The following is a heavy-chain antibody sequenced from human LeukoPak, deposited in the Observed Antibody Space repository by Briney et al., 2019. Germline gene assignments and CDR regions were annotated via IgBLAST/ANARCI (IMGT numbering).Heavy chain of an antibody. CDR2: INHSGST. D-gene: IGHD3-9*01. J-gene: IGHJ4*02. CDR3: ARVSGHYDILTGYSYYFDY. CDR1: GGSFSSYY. Sequence: SETLSLTCAVYGGSFSSYYWSWIRQPPGKGLEWIGEINHSGSTNYNPSLKSRVTISVDTSKNQFSLKLSSVTAADTAVYYCARVSGHYDILTGYSYYFDYWGQGTLVTVSS. V-gene: IGHV4-34*01.